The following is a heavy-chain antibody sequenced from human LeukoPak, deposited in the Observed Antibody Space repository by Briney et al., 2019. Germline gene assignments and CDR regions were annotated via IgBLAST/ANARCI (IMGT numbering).Heavy chain of an antibody. CDR2: IWYDGSNK. Sequence: AGGSLRLSCAASGFTFSSYGMHWVRQAPGKGLEWVAVIWYDGSNKYYADSVKGRFTISRDNSKNTLYLQVNSLRAEDTAVYYCARGDGVYYYGMDVWGQGTTVTVSS. CDR3: ARGDGVYYYGMDV. V-gene: IGHV3-33*01. D-gene: IGHD4-17*01. J-gene: IGHJ6*02. CDR1: GFTFSSYG.